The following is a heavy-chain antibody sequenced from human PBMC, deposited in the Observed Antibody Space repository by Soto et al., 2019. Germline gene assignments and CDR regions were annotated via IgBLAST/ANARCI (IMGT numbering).Heavy chain of an antibody. Sequence: GGSLRLSCRASGFTFTTYWMSWVRQAPGKGLEWVGRTRSRAFGYTTEYAASVKGRFTISRDDSKNSLCLQMNSLKTEDTAVYYCASTDVNYYDSNGYSGAFDFWGQGTMVTVSS. V-gene: IGHV3-72*01. CDR1: GFTFTTYW. CDR2: TRSRAFGYTT. CDR3: ASTDVNYYDSNGYSGAFDF. D-gene: IGHD3-22*01. J-gene: IGHJ3*01.